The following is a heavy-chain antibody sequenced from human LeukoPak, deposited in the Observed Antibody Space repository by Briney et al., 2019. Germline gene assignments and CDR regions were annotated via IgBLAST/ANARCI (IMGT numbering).Heavy chain of an antibody. D-gene: IGHD3-3*01. CDR3: ARLNYDFWSGYIFDY. J-gene: IGHJ4*02. CDR1: GGSFSGYY. CDR2: INHSGST. V-gene: IGHV4-34*01. Sequence: SETLSLTCAVYGGSFSGYYWSWIRQPPGKGLEWIGEINHSGSTNYNPSLKSRVNISVDTSKNQFSLKLSSVTAADTAVYYCARLNYDFWSGYIFDYWGQGTLVTVSS.